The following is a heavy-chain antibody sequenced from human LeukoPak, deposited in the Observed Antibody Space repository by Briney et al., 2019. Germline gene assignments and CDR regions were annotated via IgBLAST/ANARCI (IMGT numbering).Heavy chain of an antibody. CDR2: VSSSSSYI. J-gene: IGHJ4*02. V-gene: IGHV3-21*01. CDR1: GFTFTSYS. Sequence: GGSLRLSCVGSGFTFTSYSMHWVRQAPGKGLEWVSCVSSSSSYIYYADSVKGRFTVSRDNGKKSLYLEMNSLRAEDTAVYYCARGYVAADGSYYFDSWGQGTLVTVSS. CDR3: ARGYVAADGSYYFDS. D-gene: IGHD6-13*01.